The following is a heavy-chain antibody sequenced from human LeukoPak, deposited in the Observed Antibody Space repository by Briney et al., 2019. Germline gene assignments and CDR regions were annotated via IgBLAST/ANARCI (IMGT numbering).Heavy chain of an antibody. CDR2: MNPNSGNT. CDR3: ARGPVAGTIDY. CDR1: GYTFTSHD. V-gene: IGHV1-8*01. D-gene: IGHD6-19*01. J-gene: IGHJ4*02. Sequence: ASVKVSCKASGYTFTSHDFNWVRQATGQGLEWMGWMNPNSGNTGYAQKFQGRVTMTRNTSKSTAYMELSSLRSDDTAVYYCARGPVAGTIDYWGQGTLVTVSS.